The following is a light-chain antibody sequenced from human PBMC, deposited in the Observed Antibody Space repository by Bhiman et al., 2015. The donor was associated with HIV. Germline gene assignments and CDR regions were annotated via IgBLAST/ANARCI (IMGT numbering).Light chain of an antibody. V-gene: IGLV2-14*03. CDR3: SSYTSSSTYV. CDR1: SSDIGDFHY. CDR2: DDT. J-gene: IGLJ1*01. Sequence: QSALTQPASVSGSPGQSITISCSGTSSDIGDFHYVSWYQHHPGKAPKLIIFDDTKRPSGVSDRFSGSKSGNSASLTISGLQPEDEADYYCSSYTSSSTYVFGTGTAVTVL.